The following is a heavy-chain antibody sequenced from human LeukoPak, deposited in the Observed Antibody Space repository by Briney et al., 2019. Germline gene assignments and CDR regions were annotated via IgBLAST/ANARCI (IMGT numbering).Heavy chain of an antibody. V-gene: IGHV3-23*01. J-gene: IGHJ3*02. Sequence: PGGSLRLSCATSGFTFSNYAMGWVRQAPGKGLEWVSAVSSSGNSAVYTDSVRGRFTISRDNSKNTILLQMNSLRAEDTAVYQCARECLTGEYDSGGGPFDICGQRTMGTVSS. CDR2: VSSSGNSA. D-gene: IGHD2-21*01. CDR1: GFTFSNYA. CDR3: ARECLTGEYDSGGGPFDI.